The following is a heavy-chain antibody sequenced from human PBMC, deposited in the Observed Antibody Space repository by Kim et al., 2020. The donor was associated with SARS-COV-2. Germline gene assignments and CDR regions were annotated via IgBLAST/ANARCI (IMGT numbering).Heavy chain of an antibody. J-gene: IGHJ4*02. CDR1: GFTFSSYA. Sequence: GGSLRLSCSASGFTFSSYAMHWVRQAPGKGLEYVSAISSNGGSTYYADSVKGRFNISRDNSKNTLYLQMSSLRAEDTAVYYCVKSMIVVFTTYYFEYGGQGTLVTVS. CDR2: ISSNGGST. CDR3: VKSMIVVFTTYYFEY. D-gene: IGHD3-22*01. V-gene: IGHV3-64D*08.